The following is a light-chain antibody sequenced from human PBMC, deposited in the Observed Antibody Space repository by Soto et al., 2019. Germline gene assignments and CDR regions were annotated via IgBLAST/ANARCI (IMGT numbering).Light chain of an antibody. J-gene: IGKJ5*01. V-gene: IGKV1-9*01. CDR2: AAS. CDR3: QQYNNWPS. CDR1: QGINTF. Sequence: IQLTQSPSSLSASVGDRVTITCRASQGINTFLAWYQQKAGKAPKLLIYAASTLQSGVPSRFSGSGSGTDFTLTIRSLQSEDFAVYFCQQYNNWPSFGQGTRLEN.